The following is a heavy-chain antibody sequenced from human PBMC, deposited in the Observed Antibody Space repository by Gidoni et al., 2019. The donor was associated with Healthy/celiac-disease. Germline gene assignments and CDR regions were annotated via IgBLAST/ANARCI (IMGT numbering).Heavy chain of an antibody. V-gene: IGHV4-39*01. J-gene: IGHJ4*02. D-gene: IGHD7-27*01. CDR1: GGSISSSSYY. CDR2: IYYSGST. CDR3: AGPATGDRTFDY. Sequence: QLQLQESGPGLVKPSETLSLTCTVAGGSISSSSYYWGWICQPPGKGLEWIGSIYYSGSTYYNPSLKSRVTSSVATSKNQSSLKLSSVTGADTAVYYCAGPATGDRTFDYWGQGTLVTVSS.